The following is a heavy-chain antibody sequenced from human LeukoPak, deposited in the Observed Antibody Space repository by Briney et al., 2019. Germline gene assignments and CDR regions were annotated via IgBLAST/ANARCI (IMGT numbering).Heavy chain of an antibody. V-gene: IGHV1-8*01. CDR2: MNPYSGIT. J-gene: IGHJ6*02. D-gene: IGHD6-13*01. CDR1: GYTFTSSYD. CDR3: ARENVNRGSSWGYDYFGMDV. Sequence: ASVKVSCKASGYTFTSSYDINWVRQAPGQGLEWMGWMNPYSGITGYPQKFQGRVTMTRDTSISTAYMELSSLTSEDTAVYFCARENVNRGSSWGYDYFGMDVWGQGTAVAVSS.